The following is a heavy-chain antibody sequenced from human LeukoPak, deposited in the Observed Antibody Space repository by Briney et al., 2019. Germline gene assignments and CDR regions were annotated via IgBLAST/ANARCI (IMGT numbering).Heavy chain of an antibody. CDR1: GYSISCGYY. D-gene: IGHD3-3*01. J-gene: IGHJ5*02. CDR2: IYHSGST. V-gene: IGHV4-38-2*01. CDR3: ASIDFWSGYPNWFDP. Sequence: PSETLSLTCAVSGYSISCGYYWGWIRQPPGKGLEWIGSIYHSGSTYYNPSLKSRVTISVDTSKNQFSLKLSSVTAADTAVYYCASIDFWSGYPNWFDPWGQGTLVTVSS.